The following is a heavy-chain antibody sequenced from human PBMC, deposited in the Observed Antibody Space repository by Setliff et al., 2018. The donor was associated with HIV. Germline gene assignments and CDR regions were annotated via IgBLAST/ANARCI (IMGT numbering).Heavy chain of an antibody. D-gene: IGHD3-10*01. CDR2: IISMFGTA. CDR3: ARDREAEGDAFDI. V-gene: IGHV1-69*13. J-gene: IGHJ3*02. Sequence: SVKVSCKASGGTFSREAISWVRQAPGQGLEWMGGIISMFGTANYAQKFQGRVTITADESTNTAYMELSSLRSEDTAVYYCARDREAEGDAFDIWGQGTMVTVSS. CDR1: GGTFSREA.